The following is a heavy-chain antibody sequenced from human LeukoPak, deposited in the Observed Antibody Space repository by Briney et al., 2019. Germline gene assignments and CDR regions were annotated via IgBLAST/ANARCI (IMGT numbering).Heavy chain of an antibody. CDR2: ISSSSSYI. J-gene: IGHJ4*02. Sequence: GGSLRLSCAASGFTFSSYSMNWVRQAPGKGLEWVSSISSSSSYIYYADSVKGRFTISRDNAKNPLYLQMNSLRAEDTAVYYCARDFYPYGGNSGFEYWGQGTLVTVSS. CDR3: ARDFYPYGGNSGFEY. D-gene: IGHD4-23*01. CDR1: GFTFSSYS. V-gene: IGHV3-21*01.